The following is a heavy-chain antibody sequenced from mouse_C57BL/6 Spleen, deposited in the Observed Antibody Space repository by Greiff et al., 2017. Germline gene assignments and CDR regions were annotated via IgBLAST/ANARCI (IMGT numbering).Heavy chain of an antibody. J-gene: IGHJ4*01. V-gene: IGHV5-4*01. D-gene: IGHD2-5*01. CDR1: GFTFSSDA. CDR2: IRDGGSHT. CDR3: ARAYYINYGWAIDY. Sequence: EVQLLESGGGLVTPGGSLKFSCAASGFTFSSDAMPWVRQSPEKRLEWVATIRDGGSHTNYPDNVKGRFTITGDNAQNTLYLQMSRLKSEDTAMYYCARAYYINYGWAIDYWGQGTSVTVSS.